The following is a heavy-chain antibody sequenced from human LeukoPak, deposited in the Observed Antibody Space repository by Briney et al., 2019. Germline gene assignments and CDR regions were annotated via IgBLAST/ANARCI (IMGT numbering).Heavy chain of an antibody. CDR3: ARQIGYCSGGSCYFNY. CDR1: GFPFRSFS. J-gene: IGHJ4*02. D-gene: IGHD2-15*01. Sequence: GGSLRLSCVASGFPFRSFSMNWVRQAPGKGLEWVSAINPSGDDTYHADSVKGRFTISRDNSKSTLYLQMNSLRAEDTAVYYCARQIGYCSGGSCYFNYWGQGTLVTVSS. V-gene: IGHV3-23*01. CDR2: INPSGDDT.